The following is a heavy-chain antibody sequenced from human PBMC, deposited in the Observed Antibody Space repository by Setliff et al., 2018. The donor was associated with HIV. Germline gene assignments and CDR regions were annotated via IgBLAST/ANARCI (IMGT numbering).Heavy chain of an antibody. Sequence: SETLSLTCTVSGGSISTSNYYWGWVRQPPGKGLEWVGNVDYTGSTYYNPSLKSRVTISVDTSKNQFSLRLNSVTAADTAVYYCARQGNIVVVTSFDYWGQGALVTVSS. CDR2: VDYTGST. CDR1: GGSISTSNYY. CDR3: ARQGNIVVVTSFDY. D-gene: IGHD2-21*02. V-gene: IGHV4-39*07. J-gene: IGHJ4*02.